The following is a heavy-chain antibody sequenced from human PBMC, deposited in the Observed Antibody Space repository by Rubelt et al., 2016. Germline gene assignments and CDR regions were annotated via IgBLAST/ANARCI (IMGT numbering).Heavy chain of an antibody. CDR1: GYSFTSFW. CDR3: ARGRTVTTLDY. V-gene: IGHV5-51*01. Sequence: EVQLVQSGAEVRKPGESLKISCKGSGYSFTSFWIGRVRQMPGKGLEWMGIIYPGASDTRYSPSFQGQVIISVDKSVSTAYLQWSSRKASDTAMYDCARGRTVTTLDYWGQGTLVTVSS. D-gene: IGHD4-17*01. CDR2: IYPGASDT. J-gene: IGHJ4*02.